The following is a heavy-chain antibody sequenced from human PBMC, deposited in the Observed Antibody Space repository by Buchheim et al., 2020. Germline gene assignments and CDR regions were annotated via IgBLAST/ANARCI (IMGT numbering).Heavy chain of an antibody. CDR2: INPSGAGK. CDR3: ARDRGAAAGTSPGY. V-gene: IGHV1-46*01. J-gene: IGHJ4*02. CDR1: GYTFTSYY. Sequence: QVQLVQSGAEVKKPGASVKVSCKASGYTFTSYYVHWVRQAPGQGLEWMGIINPSGAGKSYSQKFQGRVTMTRLTSTCTVYMELSSLRAEDTAVYYCARDRGAAAGTSPGYWGQGTL. D-gene: IGHD6-13*01.